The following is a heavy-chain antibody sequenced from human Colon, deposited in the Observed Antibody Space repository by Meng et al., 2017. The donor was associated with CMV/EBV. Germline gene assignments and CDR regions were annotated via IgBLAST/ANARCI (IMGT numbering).Heavy chain of an antibody. V-gene: IGHV3-23*01. CDR2: ISGSGSEGGD. CDR3: AKGRMYYDFWSGYED. Sequence: GGSLRPSCAASGFTFNDYAMAWVRQAPGKGLEWVSGISGSGSEGGDYYAASVKGRFTVSRDNFKNILYLEMNNLKADDTAVYFCAKGRMYYDFWSGYEDWGQGTLVTVSS. CDR1: GFTFNDYA. D-gene: IGHD3-3*01. J-gene: IGHJ4*02.